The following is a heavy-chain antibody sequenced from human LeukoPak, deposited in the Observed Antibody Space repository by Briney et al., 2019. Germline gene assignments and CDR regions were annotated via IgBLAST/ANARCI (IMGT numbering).Heavy chain of an antibody. CDR3: ARDLGVRIVGAMRY. Sequence: VASVKVSCKASGYTFTSYGISWVRQAPGQGLEWMGWISAYNGNTNYAKKLQGRATMTTDTSKSTAYMELRSLRSDDTAVYYCARDLGVRIVGAMRYWGQGTLVTVSS. CDR1: GYTFTSYG. CDR2: ISAYNGNT. V-gene: IGHV1-18*01. D-gene: IGHD1-26*01. J-gene: IGHJ4*02.